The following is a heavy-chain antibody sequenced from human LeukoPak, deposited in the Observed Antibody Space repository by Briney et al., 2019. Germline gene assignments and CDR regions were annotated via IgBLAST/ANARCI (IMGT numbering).Heavy chain of an antibody. J-gene: IGHJ3*02. D-gene: IGHD1-26*01. Sequence: GGSLRLSCEASGFTFSNYWMTWVRQAPGKGLEWVANIKQDGSEKYYVDSVKGRFTISRDNAKNSLYLQMNSLRAEDTAVYYCARDGELGSPADAFDIWGQGTMVTVSS. CDR2: IKQDGSEK. CDR3: ARDGELGSPADAFDI. V-gene: IGHV3-7*01. CDR1: GFTFSNYW.